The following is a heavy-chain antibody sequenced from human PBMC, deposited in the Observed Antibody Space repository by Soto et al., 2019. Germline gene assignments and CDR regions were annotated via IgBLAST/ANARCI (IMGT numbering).Heavy chain of an antibody. CDR2: IYYSGST. CDR3: ARSYDFWSGYYAR. Sequence: QVQLQESGPGLVKPSQTLSLTCTVSGGSISSGGYYWSWIRQHPGKGLEWIGYIYYSGSTYYNPALKSRVTISVDTSKNQFSLKLSSVTAADTAVYYCARSYDFWSGYYARWGQGTLVTVSS. D-gene: IGHD3-3*01. V-gene: IGHV4-31*03. J-gene: IGHJ4*02. CDR1: GGSISSGGYY.